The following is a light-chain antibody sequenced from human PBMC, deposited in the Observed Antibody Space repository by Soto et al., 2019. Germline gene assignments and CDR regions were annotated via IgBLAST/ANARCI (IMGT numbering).Light chain of an antibody. CDR3: GTWYSSLSAGV. J-gene: IGLJ2*01. CDR2: DDN. CDR1: SSNIGSNY. V-gene: IGLV1-51*01. Sequence: QSVLTQPPSVSAAPGQKVTISCSGSSSNIGSNYVSWYQQLPGTAPNLLLYDDNKRPSGIPDRFSGSKSGTSATLGITGLQTGDEADYYCGTWYSSLSAGVFGGGTKLTVL.